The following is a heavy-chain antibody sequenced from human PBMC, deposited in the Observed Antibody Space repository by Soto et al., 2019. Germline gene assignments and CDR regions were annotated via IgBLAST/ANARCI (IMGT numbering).Heavy chain of an antibody. Sequence: ASVTVSCTASGYTFTSYDINWVRQATGQGLEWMGWMNPNSGNTGYAQKFQGRVTMTRNTSISTAYMELSSLRSEDTAVYYCARAWGGTTLDWFDPWGQGTLVTVS. CDR1: GYTFTSYD. J-gene: IGHJ5*02. CDR2: MNPNSGNT. V-gene: IGHV1-8*01. CDR3: ARAWGGTTLDWFDP. D-gene: IGHD1-7*01.